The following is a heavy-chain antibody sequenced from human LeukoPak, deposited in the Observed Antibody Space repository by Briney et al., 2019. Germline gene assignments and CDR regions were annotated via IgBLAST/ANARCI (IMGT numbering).Heavy chain of an antibody. CDR2: INGDGSRT. CDR1: GFTFSDYW. J-gene: IGHJ4*02. D-gene: IGHD5-12*01. V-gene: IGHV3-74*01. Sequence: GGSLRLSCAASGFTFSDYWMHWVRHAPGKGLVWVSRINGDGSRTGYADSVKGRITNSRDNAKNTLHLQMNSLRAEDMAVYYCAREKRYDDFDYWGQGTLVTVSS. CDR3: AREKRYDDFDY.